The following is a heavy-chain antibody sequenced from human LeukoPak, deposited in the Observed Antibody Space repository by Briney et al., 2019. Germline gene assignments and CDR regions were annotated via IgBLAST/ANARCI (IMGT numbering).Heavy chain of an antibody. Sequence: GGSLRLSCAASGFTFSSYEMNWVRQAPGKGLEWVSAISGSGGSTYYADSVKGRFTISRDNSKNTLYLQMNSLRAEDTAVYYCAKSPARRMVRGVMSGYFDYWGQGTLVTVSS. J-gene: IGHJ4*02. V-gene: IGHV3-23*01. CDR3: AKSPARRMVRGVMSGYFDY. CDR2: ISGSGGST. CDR1: GFTFSSYE. D-gene: IGHD3-10*01.